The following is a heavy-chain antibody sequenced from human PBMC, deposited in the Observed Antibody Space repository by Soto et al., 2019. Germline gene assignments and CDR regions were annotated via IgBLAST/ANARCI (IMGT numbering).Heavy chain of an antibody. D-gene: IGHD6-13*01. J-gene: IGHJ4*02. CDR2: TNSDGSST. Sequence: PGGSLRLSCAASGFTFSDYWMHWVRQAPGKGLVWVSRTNSDGSSTTYADSVKGRFTVSRDNAKNTLYLQVNSLRAEDTAVYYCAKDQGSSWCEIDYWGQGTLVTVSS. CDR1: GFTFSDYW. CDR3: AKDQGSSWCEIDY. V-gene: IGHV3-74*01.